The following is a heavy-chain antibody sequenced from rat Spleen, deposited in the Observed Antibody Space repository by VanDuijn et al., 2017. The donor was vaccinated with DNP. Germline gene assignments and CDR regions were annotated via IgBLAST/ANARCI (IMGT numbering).Heavy chain of an antibody. CDR2: ISSGGST. CDR1: GFSLTSYT. V-gene: IGHV2-6*01. J-gene: IGHJ2*01. CDR3: ARLDPFDY. Sequence: QVQLKESGPGLVQPSQTLSLTCTVSGFSLTSYTVSWVRQPPGKGLEWIAAISSGGSTYYNSALKSRLSISRDTSKSQVFLKMNSLQTEDTAMYFCARLDPFDYWGQGVMVTVSS.